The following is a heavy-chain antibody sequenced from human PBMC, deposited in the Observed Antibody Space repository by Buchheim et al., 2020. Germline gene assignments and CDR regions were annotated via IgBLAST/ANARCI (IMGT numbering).Heavy chain of an antibody. V-gene: IGHV3-7*04. CDR1: EFTFIIYW. Sequence: EVQLVESGGGLVQPGGSLRLSCAVSEFTFIIYWLSWVRQAPGKGLEWVAHINQDGSEKYYVDSVKGRFTISRDNTKNSLFLQMNSLRAEDTAVYYGARDPGQTYYYFYMDVWGKGTT. J-gene: IGHJ6*03. CDR2: INQDGSEK. CDR3: ARDPGQTYYYFYMDV.